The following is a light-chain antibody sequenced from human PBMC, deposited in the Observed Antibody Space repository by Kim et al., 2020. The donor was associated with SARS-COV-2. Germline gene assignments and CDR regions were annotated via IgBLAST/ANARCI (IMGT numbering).Light chain of an antibody. CDR3: QQRKQWPLT. J-gene: IGKJ4*01. V-gene: IGKV3-11*01. CDR1: QSINNY. CDR2: DAS. Sequence: LSPGERATLSCRASQSINNYLAWYQQKTGQAPRLLIYDASSRANGIPARFSGSGSGTDFTLTISSLEPEDFAVYYCQQRKQWPLTFGGGTKVDIK.